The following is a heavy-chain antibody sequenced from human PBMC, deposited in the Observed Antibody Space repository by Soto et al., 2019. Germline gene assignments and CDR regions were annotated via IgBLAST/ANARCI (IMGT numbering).Heavy chain of an antibody. V-gene: IGHV1-69*01. CDR2: IIPIFGTA. D-gene: IGHD3-22*01. CDR1: GGTFSSYA. CDR3: ARGYYDSSGYYAHDY. Sequence: QVQLVQSGAEVKKPGSSVKVSCKASGGTFSSYAISWVRQAPGQGLEWMGGIIPIFGTANYAQKIQGRVTMTADESTSTAYMELSSLRSEDTAVYYCARGYYDSSGYYAHDYWGQGTLVTVSS. J-gene: IGHJ4*02.